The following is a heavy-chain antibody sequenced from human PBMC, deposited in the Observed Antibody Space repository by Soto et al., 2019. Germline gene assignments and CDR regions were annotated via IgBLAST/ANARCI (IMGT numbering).Heavy chain of an antibody. J-gene: IGHJ4*02. CDR2: IIPIFGTA. CDR1: GGTFSSYA. D-gene: IGHD2-21*02. V-gene: IGHV1-69*13. Sequence: SVKVSCKASGGTFSSYAISWVRQAPGQGLEWMGGIIPIFGTANYAQKFQGRVTITADESTSTAYMELSSLRSEDTAVYYCARAKGPNRFAYCGGDCYRYDYWGQGTLVTVSS. CDR3: ARAKGPNRFAYCGGDCYRYDY.